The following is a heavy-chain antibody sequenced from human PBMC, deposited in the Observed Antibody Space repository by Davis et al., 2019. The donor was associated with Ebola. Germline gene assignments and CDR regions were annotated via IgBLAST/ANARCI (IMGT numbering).Heavy chain of an antibody. J-gene: IGHJ4*02. CDR3: AREAGSVVVVIRGYYFDY. V-gene: IGHV3-30-3*01. CDR1: GFTFSNHW. CDR2: ISYDGSNK. Sequence: GESLKISCAASGFTFSNHWMHWVRQAPGKGLAWVAVISYDGSNKYYADSVKGRFTISRDNSKNTLYLQMNSLRAEDTAVYYCAREAGSVVVVIRGYYFDYWGQGTLVTVSS. D-gene: IGHD3-22*01.